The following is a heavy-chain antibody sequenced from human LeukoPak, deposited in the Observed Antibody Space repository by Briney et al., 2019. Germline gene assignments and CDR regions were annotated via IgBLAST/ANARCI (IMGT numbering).Heavy chain of an antibody. J-gene: IGHJ4*02. CDR1: GGSFSGYY. V-gene: IGHV4-34*01. D-gene: IGHD2-2*01. Sequence: SETLSLTCAVYGGSFSGYYWSWIRQPPGKGLEWIGEINHSGSTNYNPSLKSRVTISVDTSKNQFSLKLSPATAADTAVYYCARGGDCSSTSCQFDYWGQGTLVTVSS. CDR3: ARGGDCSSTSCQFDY. CDR2: INHSGST.